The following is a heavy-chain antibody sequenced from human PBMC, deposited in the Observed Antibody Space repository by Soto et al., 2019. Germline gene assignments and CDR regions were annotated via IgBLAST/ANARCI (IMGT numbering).Heavy chain of an antibody. D-gene: IGHD6-19*01. Sequence: QPGGSLRLSCAASGFTFSSYWMSWVRQAPGKGLEWVANIKQDGSEKYYVDPVKGRFTISRDNAKNSLYLQMNSLRAEDTAVYYCARGPSSGWYYFDYWGQGMLVTVSS. V-gene: IGHV3-7*02. J-gene: IGHJ4*02. CDR1: GFTFSSYW. CDR2: IKQDGSEK. CDR3: ARGPSSGWYYFDY.